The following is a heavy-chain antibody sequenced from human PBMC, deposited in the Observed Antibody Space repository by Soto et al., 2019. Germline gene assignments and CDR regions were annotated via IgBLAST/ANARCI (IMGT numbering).Heavy chain of an antibody. D-gene: IGHD3-10*01. CDR3: VRDLNGSGDY. CDR1: GGSTTSDY. J-gene: IGHJ4*02. V-gene: IGHV4-59*01. CDR2: IFHSLGA. Sequence: PSETLSLTSTVSGGSTTSDYWSWIRQPPGKGLEWLGYIFHSLGAKYNPSLGSRGTISLDTSKNQLSLSLRSVTAADTAIYFCVRDLNGSGDYWGQGTLVTVAS.